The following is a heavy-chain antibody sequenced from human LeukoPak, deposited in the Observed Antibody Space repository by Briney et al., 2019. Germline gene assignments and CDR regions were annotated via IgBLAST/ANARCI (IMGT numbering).Heavy chain of an antibody. CDR2: INPSGGST. CDR1: GYTFTSYY. V-gene: IGHV1-46*01. CDR3: ARDFVPLYHYGSGSYRPKAFIYYYYMDV. Sequence: ASVKVSCKASGYTFTSYYMHWVRQAPGQGLEWMGIINPSGGSTSYAQKFQGRVTMTRDTSTSTVYMELSSLRSEDTAVYYCARDFVPLYHYGSGSYRPKAFIYYYYMDVWGKGTTVTISS. D-gene: IGHD3-10*01. J-gene: IGHJ6*03.